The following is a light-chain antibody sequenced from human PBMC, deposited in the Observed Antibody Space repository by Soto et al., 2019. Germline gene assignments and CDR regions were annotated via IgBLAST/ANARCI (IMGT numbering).Light chain of an antibody. CDR2: DAS. J-gene: IGKJ5*01. V-gene: IGKV3-11*01. CDR3: QQRSNWPPIT. Sequence: IVMTQSPATLSVSPGERATLSCMSSQSVSSYLAWYQQKPGQAPRLLIYDASNRATGIPARFSGSGSGTDFTLTISSLEPEDFAVYYCQQRSNWPPITFGQGTRLEIK. CDR1: QSVSSY.